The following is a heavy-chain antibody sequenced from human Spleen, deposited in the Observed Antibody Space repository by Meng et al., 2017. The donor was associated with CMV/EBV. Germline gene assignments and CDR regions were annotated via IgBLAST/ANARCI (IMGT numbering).Heavy chain of an antibody. V-gene: IGHV4-39*07. CDR3: ASLSMVRGVIPSGDV. J-gene: IGHJ6*02. CDR2: IYYSGST. CDR1: GGSISSSGYY. D-gene: IGHD3-10*01. Sequence: SETLSLTCTVSGGSISSSGYYWGWIRQPPGKGLEWIGSIYYSGSTYYNPSLKSRVTLSLDTSNNQFSLKLSSVTAADTAVYYCASLSMVRGVIPSGDVWGQGTTVTVSS.